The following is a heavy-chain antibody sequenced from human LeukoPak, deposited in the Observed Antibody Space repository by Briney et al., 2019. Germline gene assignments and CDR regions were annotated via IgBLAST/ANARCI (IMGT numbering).Heavy chain of an antibody. CDR2: INPYNENT. CDR3: ARGFFPDY. CDR1: GYKFSVYG. V-gene: IGHV1-18*01. J-gene: IGHJ4*02. Sequence: ASVKVSCKASGYKFSVYGIAWVRQAPGQGLEWMGWINPYNENTKYAQKFQGRISMTIDTSTSTAFMEVRSLRSDDTAVYYCARGFFPDYWGQGTLVTVSS. D-gene: IGHD3-3*01.